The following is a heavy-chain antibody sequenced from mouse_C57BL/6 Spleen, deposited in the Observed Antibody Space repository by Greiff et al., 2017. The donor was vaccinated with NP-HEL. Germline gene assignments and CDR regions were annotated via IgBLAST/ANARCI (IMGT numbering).Heavy chain of an antibody. CDR3: ARGGIDYDVAYYYAMDY. J-gene: IGHJ4*01. CDR1: GYTFTSYW. D-gene: IGHD2-4*01. Sequence: QVQLQQPGAELVKPGASVKLSCKASGYTFTSYWMHWVKQRPGQGLEWIGMIHPNSGSTNYNEKFKSKATLTVDKSSSTAYMQLSSLTSEDSAVYYCARGGIDYDVAYYYAMDYWGQGTSVTVSS. V-gene: IGHV1-64*01. CDR2: IHPNSGST.